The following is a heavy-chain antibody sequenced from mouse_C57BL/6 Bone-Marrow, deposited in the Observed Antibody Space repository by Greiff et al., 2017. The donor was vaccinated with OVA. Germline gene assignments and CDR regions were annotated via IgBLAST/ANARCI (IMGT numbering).Heavy chain of an antibody. V-gene: IGHV1-81*01. CDR1: GYTFTSYG. J-gene: IGHJ2*01. CDR2: IYPRSGNT. D-gene: IGHD1-1*01. Sequence: VQLQQSGAELARPGASVKLSCKASGYTFTSYGISWVKQRTGQGLEWIGEIYPRSGNTYYNEKFKGKATLTADKSSSTAYMELRSLTSEDSAVYFCAKGYYYGSRVSPYWGQGTTLTVSS. CDR3: AKGYYYGSRVSPY.